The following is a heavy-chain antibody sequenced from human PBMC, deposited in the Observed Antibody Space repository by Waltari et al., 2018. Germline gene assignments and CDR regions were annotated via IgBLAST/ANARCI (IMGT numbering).Heavy chain of an antibody. V-gene: IGHV3-21*01. CDR3: ARVFYSSMGNFGMDV. CDR1: GFIFNIYD. D-gene: IGHD6-13*01. Sequence: EVQLVESGGGLVKPGGSLRLSCAASGFIFNIYDMNWVRQAPGKGLELVSSISSSSTYIYYADSVKGRFTISRDNAKNSLYLQMNSLRAEDTAVYYCARVFYSSMGNFGMDVWGQGTTVTVSS. CDR2: ISSSSTYI. J-gene: IGHJ6*02.